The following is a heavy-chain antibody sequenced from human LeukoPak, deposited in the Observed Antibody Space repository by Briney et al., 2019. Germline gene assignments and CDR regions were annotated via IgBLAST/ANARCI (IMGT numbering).Heavy chain of an antibody. CDR1: GGSISSSSYY. V-gene: IGHV4-39*07. CDR2: IYYSGST. Sequence: ASETLSLTCTVSGGSISSSSYYWGWIRQPPGKGLEWIGSIYYSGSTYYNPSLKSRVTISVDTSKNQFSLKLSSVTAADTAVYYCARGSRWLPTINWGYNWFDPWGQGTLVTVSS. D-gene: IGHD5-24*01. J-gene: IGHJ5*02. CDR3: ARGSRWLPTINWGYNWFDP.